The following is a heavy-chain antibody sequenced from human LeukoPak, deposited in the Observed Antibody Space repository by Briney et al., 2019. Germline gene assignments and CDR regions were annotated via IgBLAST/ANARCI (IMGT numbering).Heavy chain of an antibody. Sequence: TGGSLRLSCAASGFTFSSYGMHWVRQAPGKGLEWVAFIRYDGSNKYYADSVKGRFTISRDNSKNTLYLQMNSLRAEDTAVYYCAKASYGSGSINWFDPWGQGTLVTVSS. CDR2: IRYDGSNK. J-gene: IGHJ5*02. CDR3: AKASYGSGSINWFDP. D-gene: IGHD3-10*01. V-gene: IGHV3-30*02. CDR1: GFTFSSYG.